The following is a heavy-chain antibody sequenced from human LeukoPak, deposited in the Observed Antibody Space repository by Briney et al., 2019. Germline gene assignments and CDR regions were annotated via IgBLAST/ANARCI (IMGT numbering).Heavy chain of an antibody. J-gene: IGHJ3*02. V-gene: IGHV3-30*02. D-gene: IGHD6-19*01. CDR1: GLTFSNYD. CDR3: AKAQWPLRDDAFDM. CDR2: IRYDGSNK. Sequence: GGSLRLSCAASGLTFSNYDMHWVRQAPGKGLEWVAFIRYDGSNKYYPDSVKGRFTISRENSKNTVSLQMNSVRAQDTAVYYCAKAQWPLRDDAFDMWGQGTLVTVSS.